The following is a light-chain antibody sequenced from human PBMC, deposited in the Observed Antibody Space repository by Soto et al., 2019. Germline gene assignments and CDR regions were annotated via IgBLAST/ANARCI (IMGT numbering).Light chain of an antibody. J-gene: IGKJ4*01. CDR1: QSVSSN. CDR2: RTS. Sequence: EIVFTQSPGTLSLSPGERATLSCRASQSVSSNYLAWYQQKPGQAPRLLMFRTSSRATGFPARFSGSGSGTEFNLTISSLQSEDFGVYYCQQYNNWPRATFGGGTKVDI. CDR3: QQYNNWPRAT. V-gene: IGKV3-15*01.